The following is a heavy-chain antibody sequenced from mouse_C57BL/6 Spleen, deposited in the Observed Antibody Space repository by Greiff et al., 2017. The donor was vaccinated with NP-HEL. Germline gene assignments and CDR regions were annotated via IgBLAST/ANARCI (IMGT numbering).Heavy chain of an antibody. Sequence: EVMLVESGGGLVKPGGSLKLSCAASGFTFSSYAMSWVRQTPEKRLEWVATISDGGSYTYYPDNVKGRFTISRDNAKNNLYLQMSHLKSEDTAMYYCAGDGGNNESAMDYWGQGTSVTVSS. J-gene: IGHJ4*01. D-gene: IGHD2-1*01. V-gene: IGHV5-4*01. CDR2: ISDGGSYT. CDR1: GFTFSSYA. CDR3: AGDGGNNESAMDY.